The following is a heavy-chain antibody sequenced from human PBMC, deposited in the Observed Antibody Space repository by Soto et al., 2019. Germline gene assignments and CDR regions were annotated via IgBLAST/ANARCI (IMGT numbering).Heavy chain of an antibody. CDR3: ARLRASSWYMGGYLDY. CDR2: IVSSSAYT. Sequence: GALRLSCAASGFSFSDSYMSWIRQAPGKGLEYVSYIVSSSAYTNYADSVKGRFTISRDNARNSLYLEMNSLRAEDTAVYYCARLRASSWYMGGYLDYWGQGTLVTVSS. J-gene: IGHJ4*02. CDR1: GFSFSDSY. V-gene: IGHV3-11*06. D-gene: IGHD6-13*01.